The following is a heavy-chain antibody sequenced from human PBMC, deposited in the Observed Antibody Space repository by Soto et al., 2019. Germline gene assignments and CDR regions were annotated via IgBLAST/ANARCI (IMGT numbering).Heavy chain of an antibody. J-gene: IGHJ4*02. Sequence: PSETLSLTCTVSGGSISSGGYYWSWIRQHPGKGLEWIGYIYYSGSTYYNPSLQNRVTISVDTSKNQFSLKLTSMTAADTAVYYCARTHYYTKNWYFSYWGQGILVTVSS. CDR3: ARTHYYTKNWYFSY. CDR2: IYYSGST. V-gene: IGHV4-31*03. D-gene: IGHD3-3*01. CDR1: GGSISSGGYY.